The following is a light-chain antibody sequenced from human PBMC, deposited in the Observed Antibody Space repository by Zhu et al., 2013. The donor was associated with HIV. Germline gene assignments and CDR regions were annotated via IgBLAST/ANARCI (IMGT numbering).Light chain of an antibody. CDR2: VAS. J-gene: IGKJ1*01. Sequence: SEMTQSPAALSAFVGDTVIITCRARDNINNFLNWYQYRPGQPPKLLISVASTLRGGVPSRFSGRGFGTEFSLTISGLQDDDFATYYCQQTHTPWAFGQGTRV. CDR1: DNINNF. CDR3: QQTHTPWA. V-gene: IGKV1-39*01.